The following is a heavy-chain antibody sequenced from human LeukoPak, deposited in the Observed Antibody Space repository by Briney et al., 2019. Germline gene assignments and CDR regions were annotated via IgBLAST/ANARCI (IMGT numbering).Heavy chain of an antibody. CDR3: AREGGDGGVFDY. D-gene: IGHD2-21*02. CDR1: RFTFSSYW. J-gene: IGHJ4*02. CDR2: IKQDGSEK. Sequence: GRSLRLSCAASRFTFSSYWMTWVRHAPGKGMEWVANIKQDGSEKYYVGSVKDRFTISRDNTKNSLYLQMNCLRAEDTAVYYCAREGGDGGVFDYWGQGTLVTVSS. V-gene: IGHV3-7*05.